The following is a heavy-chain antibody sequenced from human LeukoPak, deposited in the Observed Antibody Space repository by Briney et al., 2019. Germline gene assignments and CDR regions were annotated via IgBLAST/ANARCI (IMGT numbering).Heavy chain of an antibody. CDR2: ISGSGGST. CDR3: AKALGYCSSTSCQQIDY. D-gene: IGHD2-2*01. J-gene: IGHJ4*02. Sequence: GGSLRLSCAASGFTFSSYAMSWVRQAPGKGLEWVSAISGSGGSTYYADSVKGRFTISRDNSKNTLYLQMNSLRADDTAVYYCAKALGYCSSTSCQQIDYWGQGTLVTVSS. CDR1: GFTFSSYA. V-gene: IGHV3-23*01.